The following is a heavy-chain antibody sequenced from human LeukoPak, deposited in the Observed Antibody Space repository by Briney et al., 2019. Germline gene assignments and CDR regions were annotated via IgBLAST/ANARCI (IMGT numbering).Heavy chain of an antibody. D-gene: IGHD6-13*01. CDR2: ISWNSDNV. CDR3: AKGGQQLLNDWFDP. Sequence: GGSLRLSCAASGSTFDDYAMHWVRQAPGKGLEWVSGISWNSDNVDYADSVKGRFTISRDNAKNSLYLQMNSLRTEDMALYYCAKGGQQLLNDWFDPWGQGTLVTVSS. CDR1: GSTFDDYA. J-gene: IGHJ5*02. V-gene: IGHV3-9*03.